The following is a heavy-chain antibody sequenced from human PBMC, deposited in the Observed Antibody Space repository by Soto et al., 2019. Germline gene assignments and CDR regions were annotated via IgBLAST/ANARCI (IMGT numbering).Heavy chain of an antibody. Sequence: GASVKVSCKASGGTFSSYAISWVRQAPGQGLEWMGGIIPIFGTANYAQKFQGRVTITADKSTSTAYMELSSLRSEDTAVYYCARDLGYCTNGVCYSILNSSGWYCYYYGMDVWGQGTTVTVSS. J-gene: IGHJ6*02. D-gene: IGHD2-8*01. V-gene: IGHV1-69*06. CDR2: IIPIFGTA. CDR3: ARDLGYCTNGVCYSILNSSGWYCYYYGMDV. CDR1: GGTFSSYA.